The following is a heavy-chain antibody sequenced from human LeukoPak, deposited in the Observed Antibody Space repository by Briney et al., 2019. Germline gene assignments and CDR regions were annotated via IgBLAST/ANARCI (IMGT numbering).Heavy chain of an antibody. CDR2: IYYSGST. J-gene: IGHJ2*01. Sequence: ASETLSLTCTVSGGSISSYYWSWIRQPPGKGLEWIGYIYYSGSTNYNPSLKSRVTISVDTSKNQFSLKLSSVTAADTAVYYCARQYSDILTGYHRGELYWYFDLWGRGTLVTVSS. CDR3: ARQYSDILTGYHRGELYWYFDL. CDR1: GGSISSYY. D-gene: IGHD3-9*01. V-gene: IGHV4-59*08.